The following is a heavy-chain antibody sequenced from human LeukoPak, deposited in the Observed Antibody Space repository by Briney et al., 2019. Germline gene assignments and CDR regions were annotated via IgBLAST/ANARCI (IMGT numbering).Heavy chain of an antibody. CDR3: AEELDSSGYFDY. D-gene: IGHD3-22*01. V-gene: IGHV3-23*01. Sequence: PGGSLRLSCAASGFTFSNYDMSWARQAPGEGLEWVSGISGSGGSTYHADSVKGRFTISRDNSKNTLYLQMNSLRAEDTAVYYCAEELDSSGYFDYWGQGTLVTVSS. CDR1: GFTFSNYD. J-gene: IGHJ4*02. CDR2: ISGSGGST.